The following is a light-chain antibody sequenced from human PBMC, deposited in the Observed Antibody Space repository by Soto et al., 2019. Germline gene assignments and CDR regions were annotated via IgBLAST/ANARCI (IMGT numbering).Light chain of an antibody. CDR3: QQRKSYPLT. V-gene: IGKV1-17*03. Sequence: DIQMTQSPSAMSASVGDRVTITCRASQDISSYLAWFQQKPGKVPKRLIYASSSLQSGVPGRFSGSGSGTEFTLTISSLQPEDFATYYCQQRKSYPLTFGGGTKVEIK. CDR2: ASS. J-gene: IGKJ4*01. CDR1: QDISSY.